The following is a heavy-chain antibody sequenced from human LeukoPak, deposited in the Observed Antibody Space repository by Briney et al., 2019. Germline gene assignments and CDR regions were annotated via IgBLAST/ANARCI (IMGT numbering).Heavy chain of an antibody. CDR1: GFTFNNYW. D-gene: IGHD3-10*01. CDR3: ARVTHYFASGSLATYYFDY. CDR2: INYVGSST. V-gene: IGHV3-74*01. J-gene: IGHJ4*02. Sequence: GGSLRLSCAASGFTFNNYWMHWVRQAPGKGLVWVSRINYVGSSTTYADSVKGRFTISRDNAKNTLYMQMNSLRAEDTAVYYCARVTHYFASGSLATYYFDYWGRGTLVTVSS.